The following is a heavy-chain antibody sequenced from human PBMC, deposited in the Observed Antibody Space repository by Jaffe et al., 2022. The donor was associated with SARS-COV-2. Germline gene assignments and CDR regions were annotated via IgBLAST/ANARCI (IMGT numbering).Heavy chain of an antibody. CDR2: ISGSGGST. J-gene: IGHJ1*01. Sequence: EVQLLESGGGLVQPGGSLRLSCAASGFTFSSYAMSWVRQAPGKGLEWVSAISGSGGSTYYADSVKGRFTISRDNSKNTLYLQMNSLRAEDTAVYYCAKDLDVDTAMARWEKEYFQHWGQGTLVTVSS. CDR1: GFTFSSYA. CDR3: AKDLDVDTAMARWEKEYFQH. D-gene: IGHD5-18*01. V-gene: IGHV3-23*01.